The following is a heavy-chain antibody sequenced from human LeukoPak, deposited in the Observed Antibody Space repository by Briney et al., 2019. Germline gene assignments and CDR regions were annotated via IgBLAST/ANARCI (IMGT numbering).Heavy chain of an antibody. Sequence: GSLRLSCAASGLTFSSYAMHWVRQAPGKGLEWISAISGSGGTTYYADSVKGRFTISRDTSKNTLYLQMSSLRAEDTAVYHCAKDRSDYDRSGYNYFDYWGQGMLVTVSS. V-gene: IGHV3-23*01. D-gene: IGHD3-22*01. CDR1: GLTFSSYA. J-gene: IGHJ4*02. CDR3: AKDRSDYDRSGYNYFDY. CDR2: ISGSGGTT.